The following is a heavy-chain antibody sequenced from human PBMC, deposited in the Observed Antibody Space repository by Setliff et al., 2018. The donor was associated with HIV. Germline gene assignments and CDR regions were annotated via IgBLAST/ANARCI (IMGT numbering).Heavy chain of an antibody. CDR2: IGGSTGST. CDR3: AKDTLHKDY. J-gene: IGHJ4*02. Sequence: GGSLRLSCAASGFAFDNYCMTWVRQAPGKGLEWVSAIGGSTGSTYYADSVKGRFTISTDNSKNTLYLQMNGLRAEDTAVYYCAKDTLHKDYWGQGTLVTVSS. D-gene: IGHD4-4*01. CDR1: GFAFDNYC. V-gene: IGHV3-23*01.